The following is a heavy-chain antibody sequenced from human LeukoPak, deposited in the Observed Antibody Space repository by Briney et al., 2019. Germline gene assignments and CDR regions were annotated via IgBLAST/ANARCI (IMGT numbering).Heavy chain of an antibody. CDR1: GYTFTSYY. D-gene: IGHD4-11*01. V-gene: IGHV1-46*01. CDR3: ARDMATVTRGLLGWFDP. Sequence: ASVKVSCKASGYTFTSYYMHWVRQAPGQGLEWMGIINPSGGSTSYAQKFQGRVTMTRDTSTSTVYMELSSLRSEDTAVYYCARDMATVTRGLLGWFDPWGQGTLVTVS. J-gene: IGHJ5*02. CDR2: INPSGGST.